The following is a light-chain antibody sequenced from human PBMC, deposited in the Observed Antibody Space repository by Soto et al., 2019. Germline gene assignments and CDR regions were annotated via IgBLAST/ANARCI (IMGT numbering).Light chain of an antibody. CDR3: CSFAGSSTFV. J-gene: IGLJ1*01. V-gene: IGLV2-23*01. CDR2: EGS. Sequence: QSALTQPASVSGSPGQSMAISCTGTSSDVGTYNLVSWYQQHPGKAPKLMIYEGSKRPSGVSDHFSGSKSGNTASLTISGLQAEDEADYFCCSFAGSSTFVFGTGTKSPS. CDR1: SSDVGTYNL.